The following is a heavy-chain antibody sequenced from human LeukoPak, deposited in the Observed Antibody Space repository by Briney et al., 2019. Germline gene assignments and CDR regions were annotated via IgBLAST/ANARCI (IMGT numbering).Heavy chain of an antibody. CDR2: IIPIFGTA. D-gene: IGHD3-3*01. CDR3: ARGRFLEWLFLDY. Sequence: SVKVSCKASGGTFISYAISWVRQAPGQGLEWMGRIIPIFGTANYAQKFQGRVTITTDESTSTAYMELSSLRSEDTAVYYCARGRFLEWLFLDYWGQGTLVTVSS. V-gene: IGHV1-69*05. J-gene: IGHJ4*02. CDR1: GGTFISYA.